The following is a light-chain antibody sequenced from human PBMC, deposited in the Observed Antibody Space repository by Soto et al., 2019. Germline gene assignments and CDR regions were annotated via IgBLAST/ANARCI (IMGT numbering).Light chain of an antibody. CDR2: GAS. CDR3: QQYDQWWT. CDR1: QSVSSSY. V-gene: IGKV3-20*01. J-gene: IGKJ1*01. Sequence: EIVLTQSPGTLSLSPGERATLSCRASQSVSSSYLAWYQQKPGQAPRLLIYGASIRATGIPARFSGSGSGTEYSLTISSLQSEDFGVYFCQQYDQWWTFGQGTKVDNK.